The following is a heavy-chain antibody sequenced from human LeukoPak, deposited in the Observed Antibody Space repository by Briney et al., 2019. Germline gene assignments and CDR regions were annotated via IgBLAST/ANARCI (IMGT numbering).Heavy chain of an antibody. CDR2: ISYDGSNK. J-gene: IGHJ4*02. CDR1: GFTFSSYG. D-gene: IGHD3-22*01. Sequence: GGSLRLSCAASGFTFSSYGMHWVRQAPGKGLEWVAVISYDGSNKYYADSVKGRFTISRDNSKNTLYLQMNSLRAEDTAVYYCAKSSGSYYFDYWGQGTLVTVSS. CDR3: AKSSGSYYFDY. V-gene: IGHV3-30*18.